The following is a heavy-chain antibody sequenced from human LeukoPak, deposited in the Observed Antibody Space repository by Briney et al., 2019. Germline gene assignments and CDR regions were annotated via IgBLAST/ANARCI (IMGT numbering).Heavy chain of an antibody. J-gene: IGHJ4*02. CDR3: AIGGNVDYPFC. Sequence: GGSLRLSCAASGFTFSSYAMSWVRQAPGKGLEWVSTISDSGGSTYYADSVKGRFTISRDNSKNTLYLQMKSLRADDTAVYYCAIGGNVDYPFCWGQGILVTVSS. CDR1: GFTFSSYA. D-gene: IGHD4-17*01. CDR2: ISDSGGST. V-gene: IGHV3-23*01.